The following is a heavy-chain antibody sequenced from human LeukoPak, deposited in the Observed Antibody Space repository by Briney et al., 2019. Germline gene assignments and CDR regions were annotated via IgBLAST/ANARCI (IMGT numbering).Heavy chain of an antibody. V-gene: IGHV4-39*01. CDR3: ARHEGYCSSTSCAFDY. CDR2: IYYSGST. CDR1: GGSISSSSYY. J-gene: IGHJ4*02. Sequence: SETLSLTCTVSGGSISSSSYYWGWIRQPPGKGLEWIGSIYYSGSTYYNPSLKSRVTISVDTSKNQFSLKLSSVTAADTAVYYCARHEGYCSSTSCAFDYWGQGTLVTVSS. D-gene: IGHD2-2*01.